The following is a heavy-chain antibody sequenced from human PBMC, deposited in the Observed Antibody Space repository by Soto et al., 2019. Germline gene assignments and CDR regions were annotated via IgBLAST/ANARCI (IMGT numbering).Heavy chain of an antibody. Sequence: ASVKVSCKASGYTLTGHYMIWVRQAPGQGLEWMGWIIPDSGATNHARKFQGRVTMTRDTSISTGYMELSSLKASDTAMYYCASGGDASGHHAFDVWGLGTMVTVSS. D-gene: IGHD6-19*01. CDR3: ASGGDASGHHAFDV. CDR2: IIPDSGAT. V-gene: IGHV1-2*02. CDR1: GYTLTGHY. J-gene: IGHJ3*01.